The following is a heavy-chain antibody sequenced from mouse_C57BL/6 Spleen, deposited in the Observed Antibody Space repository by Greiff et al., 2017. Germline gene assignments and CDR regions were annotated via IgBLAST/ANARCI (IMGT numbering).Heavy chain of an antibody. CDR2: IHPNSGST. D-gene: IGHD2-4*01. J-gene: IGHJ4*01. CDR3: ARGRYDYDDGAMDD. Sequence: VQLQQPGAELVKPGASVKLSCKASGYTFTSYWMHWVKQRPGQGLAWIGMIHPNSGSTNYNEKFKSKATLTVDKSSSTAYMQLSSLTSEDSAVYYCARGRYDYDDGAMDDWGQGTSVTVSS. V-gene: IGHV1-64*01. CDR1: GYTFTSYW.